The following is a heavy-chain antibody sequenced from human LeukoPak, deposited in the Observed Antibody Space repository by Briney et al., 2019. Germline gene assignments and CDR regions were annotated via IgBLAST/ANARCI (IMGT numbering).Heavy chain of an antibody. V-gene: IGHV3-48*04. Sequence: GGSLRLSCAASGFTFSNAWMNWVRQAPGKGLEWVSYISSSGSTIYYADSVKGRFTISRDNAKNSLYLQMNSLRAEDTAVYYCARGGSGYSYYYYGMDVWGQGTTVTVSS. D-gene: IGHD3-22*01. J-gene: IGHJ6*02. CDR3: ARGGSGYSYYYYGMDV. CDR1: GFTFSNAW. CDR2: ISSSGSTI.